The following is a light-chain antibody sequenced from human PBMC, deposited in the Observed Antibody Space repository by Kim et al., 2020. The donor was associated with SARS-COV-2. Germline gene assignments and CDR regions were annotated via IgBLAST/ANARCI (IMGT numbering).Light chain of an antibody. CDR3: QQYDINPLT. CDR1: QSIRTW. Sequence: DIQMTQSPSTLSASVGDRVTITCRASQSIRTWLAWYQQKPGKAPKVLIYDASTLISGVPSRFGGSGSGTEFTLTISSLQPDDFATYYCQQYDINPLTFGQGTKLEI. V-gene: IGKV1-5*01. CDR2: DAS. J-gene: IGKJ2*01.